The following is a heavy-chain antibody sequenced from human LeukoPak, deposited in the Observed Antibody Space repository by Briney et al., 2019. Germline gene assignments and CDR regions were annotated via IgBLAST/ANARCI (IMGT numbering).Heavy chain of an antibody. CDR2: ISYDGNNE. CDR1: RFTFSSNA. J-gene: IGHJ4*02. CDR3: AKGGGSGWFDY. Sequence: AGGSLRLSCAASRFTFSSNAMHWVRQAPGKGLEWVAVISYDGNNEFYADSVKGRFTISRDNSKNTLYLQMNSLRAEDTAVYYCAKGGGSGWFDYWGQGTLVTVSS. D-gene: IGHD6-19*01. V-gene: IGHV3-30-3*01.